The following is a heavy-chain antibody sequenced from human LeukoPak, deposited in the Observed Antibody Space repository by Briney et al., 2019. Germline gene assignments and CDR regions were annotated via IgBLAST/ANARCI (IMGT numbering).Heavy chain of an antibody. CDR1: GGSISSYY. D-gene: IGHD5-24*01. Sequence: KASETLSLTCTVSGGSISSYYWSWIRQPPGKGLEWIGYIYYSGSTNYNPSLKSRVTISVDTSKNQFSLKLSSVTAADTAVYYCARGEWLQFRTFGPTFHWYFDLWGRGTLVTVSS. J-gene: IGHJ2*01. CDR2: IYYSGST. V-gene: IGHV4-59*01. CDR3: ARGEWLQFRTFGPTFHWYFDL.